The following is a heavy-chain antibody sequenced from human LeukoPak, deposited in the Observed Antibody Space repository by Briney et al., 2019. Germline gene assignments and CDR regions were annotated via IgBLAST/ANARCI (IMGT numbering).Heavy chain of an antibody. D-gene: IGHD3-10*01. J-gene: IGHJ5*02. Sequence: SETLSLTCTVSGGSISSYWSWIRQSPGKGLEWIEYIFYSGSTNYNPSLKSRVTISVDTSKNQFSLKLSSVTAADTAVYYCARLYYGSGSYPWFDPWGQGTLVTVSS. V-gene: IGHV4-59*08. CDR1: GGSISSY. CDR3: ARLYYGSGSYPWFDP. CDR2: IFYSGST.